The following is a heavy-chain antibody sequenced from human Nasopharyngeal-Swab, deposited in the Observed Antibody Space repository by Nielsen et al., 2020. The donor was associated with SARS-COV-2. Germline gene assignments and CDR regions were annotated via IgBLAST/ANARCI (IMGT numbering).Heavy chain of an antibody. CDR2: IYGDGTT. CDR3: ARAPLRLFDEAYYFDY. J-gene: IGHJ4*02. Sequence: GGSLRLSCAASGFIVTDNYMSWVRQPPGKGLECVSVIYGDGTTDYADFVKGRFTISRDDSKNTLSLQMNSLSAEDTAVYYCARAPLRLFDEAYYFDYWGQGALVTVSS. V-gene: IGHV3-53*01. CDR1: GFIVTDNY. D-gene: IGHD3-9*01.